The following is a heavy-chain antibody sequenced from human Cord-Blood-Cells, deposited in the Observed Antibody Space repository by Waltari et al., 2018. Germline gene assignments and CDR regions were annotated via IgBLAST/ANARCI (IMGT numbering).Heavy chain of an antibody. D-gene: IGHD3-9*01. V-gene: IGHV1-69*01. CDR1: GGTFSSYA. Sequence: QVQLVQSGAEVKKPGSSVKVSCKASGGTFSSYAISWVRQAPGQGLEWMGGSIPIFGTANDAQKFQGRVTITADESTSTAYMELSSLRSEDTAVYYCAIRDYDILTGYYNYWGQGTLVTVSS. CDR2: SIPIFGTA. J-gene: IGHJ4*02. CDR3: AIRDYDILTGYYNY.